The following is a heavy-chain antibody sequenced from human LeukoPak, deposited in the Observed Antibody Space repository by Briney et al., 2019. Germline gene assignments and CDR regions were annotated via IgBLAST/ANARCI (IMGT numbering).Heavy chain of an antibody. CDR1: GFTFSGYG. CDR3: VKDLLGYCSSTSCYATGPFDY. Sequence: GGSLRLSCAASGFTFSGYGMSWVRQAPGKGLEYVSAISTNGGHTYYADSAQGRFTISRDDSKNTLYLQMSSLRAEDTALYYCVKDLLGYCSSTSCYATGPFDYWGQGTLVTVSS. J-gene: IGHJ4*02. V-gene: IGHV3-64D*09. CDR2: ISTNGGHT. D-gene: IGHD2-2*01.